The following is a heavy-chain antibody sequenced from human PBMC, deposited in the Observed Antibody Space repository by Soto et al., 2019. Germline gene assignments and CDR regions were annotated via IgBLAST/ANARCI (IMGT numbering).Heavy chain of an antibody. J-gene: IGHJ3*02. Sequence: QITLKESGPTLVKPTQTLTLTCTFSGFSLSTSGVGVGWIRQPPGKALEWLALIYWDDDKRYSPSLKSRLTITKDTSKTQVVRKMTNMDPVDTATYYCAHTGIYGDYVGSAFDIWGQGTMVTVSS. CDR3: AHTGIYGDYVGSAFDI. V-gene: IGHV2-5*02. CDR1: GFSLSTSGVG. D-gene: IGHD4-17*01. CDR2: IYWDDDK.